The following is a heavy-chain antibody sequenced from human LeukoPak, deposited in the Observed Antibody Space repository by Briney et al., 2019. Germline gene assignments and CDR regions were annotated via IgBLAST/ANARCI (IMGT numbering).Heavy chain of an antibody. J-gene: IGHJ4*02. CDR2: IYHSGNT. V-gene: IGHV4-30-2*01. Sequence: PSETLSLTCAVSGGSISSCGYSWSWIRQPPGKGLEGIGYIYHSGNTYYNPSRKVRVTIAVDRSKNQFSLKLTSVTAADKAVYYCARGHVYYDILTGFSGAYYFDYWGQGTLVTVSS. CDR3: ARGHVYYDILTGFSGAYYFDY. CDR1: GGSISSCGYS. D-gene: IGHD3-9*01.